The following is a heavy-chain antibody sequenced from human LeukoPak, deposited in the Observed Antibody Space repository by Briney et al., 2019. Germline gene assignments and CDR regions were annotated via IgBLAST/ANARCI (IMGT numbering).Heavy chain of an antibody. CDR1: GFTFDDYA. Sequence: GGSLRLSCAASGFTFDDYAMHWVRQAPGKGLEWVSGISWNSGSIGYADSAKGRFTISRDNAKNSLYLQMNSLRAEDTALYYCAKGLGRDYYYGMDVWGQGTTVTVSS. CDR3: AKGLGRDYYYGMDV. V-gene: IGHV3-9*01. J-gene: IGHJ6*02. D-gene: IGHD1-26*01. CDR2: ISWNSGSI.